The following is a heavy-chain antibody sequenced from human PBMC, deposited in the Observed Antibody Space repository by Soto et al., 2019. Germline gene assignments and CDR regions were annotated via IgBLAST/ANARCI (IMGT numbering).Heavy chain of an antibody. CDR1: GSSGISFW. V-gene: IGHV5-51*01. CDR3: ASTGTPRAAARTCTWFDL. D-gene: IGHD6-13*01. CDR2: IYPGDSDT. Sequence: KICNNGAGSSGISFWIGWVRKMPGKGLEWMGIIYPGDSDTRYSPYFQGQVTISADKSISTAYLQWSSLKASDTAMYYCASTGTPRAAARTCTWFDLWGQGTLVTVSS. J-gene: IGHJ5*01.